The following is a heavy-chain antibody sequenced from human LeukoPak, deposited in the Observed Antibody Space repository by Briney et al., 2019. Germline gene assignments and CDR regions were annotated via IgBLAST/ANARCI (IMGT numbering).Heavy chain of an antibody. J-gene: IGHJ4*02. Sequence: GGSLRLSCAASGFTFSSYAMSWVSQAPGKWLEWVSAISGSGGSTYYADSVKGRFTISRDNSKKPLYLQMNSLRAEDTAVYYCAKGLQGYDSFDYWGQGTLVTVSS. CDR1: GFTFSSYA. CDR2: ISGSGGST. CDR3: AKGLQGYDSFDY. V-gene: IGHV3-23*01. D-gene: IGHD5-12*01.